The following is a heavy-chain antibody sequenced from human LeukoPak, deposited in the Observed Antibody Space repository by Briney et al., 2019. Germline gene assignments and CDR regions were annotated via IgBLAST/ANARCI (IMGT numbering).Heavy chain of an antibody. CDR2: ISGSGGGT. J-gene: IGHJ6*02. CDR3: AKPGYCSGGSCSWYYYGMDV. D-gene: IGHD2-15*01. V-gene: IGHV3-23*01. Sequence: GGSLRLSCAASGFTFNTYAMSWVRQAPGKGLEWVSAISGSGGGTYYADSVKGRFTISRDNSKNTLYLQMDSLRAGDTAVYYCAKPGYCSGGSCSWYYYGMDVWGQGTTVTVSS. CDR1: GFTFNTYA.